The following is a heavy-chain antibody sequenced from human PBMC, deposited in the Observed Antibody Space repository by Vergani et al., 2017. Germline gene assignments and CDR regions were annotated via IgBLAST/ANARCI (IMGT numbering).Heavy chain of an antibody. J-gene: IGHJ6*03. CDR3: ARDFLTRVTTLDYYYMGV. Sequence: QVQLVESGGGLVKPGGSLRLSCSAAGFPFSDYGVHWVRQAPGKGLEWVSVISYDGNKKNYADSVKGRFTISRDNSKNTLYLEMNDLRAEDTAVYYCARDFLTRVTTLDYYYMGVWGKGTTVTVSS. CDR1: GFPFSDYG. D-gene: IGHD1-1*01. V-gene: IGHV3-30*03. CDR2: ISYDGNKK.